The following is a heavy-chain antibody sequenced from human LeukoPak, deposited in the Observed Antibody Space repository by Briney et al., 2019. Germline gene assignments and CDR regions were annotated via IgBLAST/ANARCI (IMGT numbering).Heavy chain of an antibody. CDR3: ARGQVGAINDAFDI. J-gene: IGHJ3*02. CDR2: ISSNGGST. D-gene: IGHD1-26*01. CDR1: GFTFSSYA. Sequence: GGSLRLSCAASGFTFSSYAMHWVRQAPGKGLEYVSGISSNGGSTYYANSVKGRFTISRDNSKNTLYLQMGSLRAEDMAVYYCARGQVGAINDAFDIWGQGTMVTVSS. V-gene: IGHV3-64*01.